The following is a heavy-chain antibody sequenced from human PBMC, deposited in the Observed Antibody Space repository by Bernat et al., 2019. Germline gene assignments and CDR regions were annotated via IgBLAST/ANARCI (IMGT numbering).Heavy chain of an antibody. V-gene: IGHV3-23*01. J-gene: IGHJ6*02. CDR2: ISGSGGST. D-gene: IGHD6-25*01. CDR1: GFTFSSYA. Sequence: EVQLLESGGGLVQPGGSLRLSCAASGFTFSSYAMSWVRQAPGKGLEWVSAISGSGGSTYYADPVKGRFTISRDNSKNTLYLQMNSLRAEDTAVYYCAKRIAATNYYYGMDVWGQGTTVTVSS. CDR3: AKRIAATNYYYGMDV.